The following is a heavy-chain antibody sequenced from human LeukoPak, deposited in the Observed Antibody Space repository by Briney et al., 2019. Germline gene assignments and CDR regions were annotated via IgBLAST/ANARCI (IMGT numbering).Heavy chain of an antibody. D-gene: IGHD1-1*01. CDR2: ISYDGSNK. V-gene: IGHV3-30*03. CDR3: ARRGTRREPEGPFNY. J-gene: IGHJ4*02. Sequence: GGSLRLSCAASGFTFSSYGMHWVRQAPGKGLEWVAVISYDGSNKYYADSVKGRFTISRDNAKNSLFLQMNSLRAEDTAVYYCARRGTRREPEGPFNYWGQGILVTVSS. CDR1: GFTFSSYG.